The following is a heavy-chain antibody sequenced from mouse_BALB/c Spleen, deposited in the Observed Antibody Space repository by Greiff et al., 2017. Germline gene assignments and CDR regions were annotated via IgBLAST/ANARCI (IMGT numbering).Heavy chain of an antibody. CDR3: ARGTMVNYAMDY. J-gene: IGHJ4*01. CDR2: IYPGSGNT. D-gene: IGHD2-1*01. CDR1: GYTFTSYW. Sequence: QVQLQQPGAELVRPGASVKLSCKASGYTFTSYWMNWVKQRTGQGLEWIGEIYPGSGNTYYNEKFKGKATLTADKSSSTAYMQLSSLTSEDSAVYFCARGTMVNYAMDYWGQGTSVTVSS. V-gene: IGHV1-55*01.